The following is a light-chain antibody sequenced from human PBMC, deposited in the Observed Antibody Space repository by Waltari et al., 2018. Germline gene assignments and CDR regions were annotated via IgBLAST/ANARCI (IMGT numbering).Light chain of an antibody. CDR2: AAS. V-gene: IGKV1-39*01. CDR1: QSISSY. Sequence: DIQMTQSPSSLSACGGDRVTITCRASQSISSYLNWYQQKPGKAPKLLIYAASSLQSGVPSRFSGSGSGTDFTLTISSLQPEDFATYYCQQSYSTPQTFGQGTKVEIK. CDR3: QQSYSTPQT. J-gene: IGKJ1*01.